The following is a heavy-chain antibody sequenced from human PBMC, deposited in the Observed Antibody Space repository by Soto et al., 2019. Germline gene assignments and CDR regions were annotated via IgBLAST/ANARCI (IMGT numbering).Heavy chain of an antibody. CDR2: IYPGKSQT. D-gene: IGHD2-8*02. CDR1: GYKFATYW. Sequence: GESLKISCEGSGYKFATYWIAWVRQMHGRGLEWMGIIYPGKSQTICNPSFRGLVTISADTSLNTAYLQWDSLRASDTAIYYCARGFTGSAGRFDPWGQGTVVTVSS. CDR3: ARGFTGSAGRFDP. V-gene: IGHV5-51*01. J-gene: IGHJ5*02.